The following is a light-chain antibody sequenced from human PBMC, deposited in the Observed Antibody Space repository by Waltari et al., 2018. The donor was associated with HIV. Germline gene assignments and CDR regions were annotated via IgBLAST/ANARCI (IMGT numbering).Light chain of an antibody. Sequence: QSVLTQPASASGNPGRWVTIACPGSRANIATKTVTCSQQLPATAPKLLIFSDDQRPSGVPDRFSGSKSGTSASLAISGLQFEDEAVYFCAVWDDSLDGQPVFGGGTLLTV. J-gene: IGLJ7*01. CDR3: AVWDDSLDGQPV. V-gene: IGLV1-44*01. CDR1: RANIATKT. CDR2: SDD.